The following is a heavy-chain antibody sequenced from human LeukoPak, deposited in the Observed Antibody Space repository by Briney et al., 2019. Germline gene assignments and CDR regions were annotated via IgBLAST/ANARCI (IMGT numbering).Heavy chain of an antibody. Sequence: ASVKVSCKASGGTFSSYAISWVRQAPGQGLEWMGWISAYNGNTNYAQKLQGRVTMTTDTSTSTAYMELRSLRSDDTAVYYCARDGCSGGSCYGAYYYYYMDVWGKGTTVTVSS. CDR3: ARDGCSGGSCYGAYYYYYMDV. J-gene: IGHJ6*03. D-gene: IGHD2-15*01. CDR2: ISAYNGNT. CDR1: GGTFSSYA. V-gene: IGHV1-18*01.